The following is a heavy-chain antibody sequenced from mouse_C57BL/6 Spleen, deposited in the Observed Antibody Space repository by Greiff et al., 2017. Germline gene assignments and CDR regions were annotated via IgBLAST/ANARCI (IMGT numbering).Heavy chain of an antibody. CDR1: GYTFTSYW. CDR3: ARSVSPEAWFAY. V-gene: IGHV1-69*01. CDR2: IDPSDSYT. J-gene: IGHJ3*01. Sequence: QVQLQQPGAELVMPGASVKLSCKASGYTFTSYWMHWVKQRPGQGLEWIGEIDPSDSYTNSNQKFKGKSTLTVDKSSSTAYMQRSSLTSEDSAVYYCARSVSPEAWFAYWGQGTLVTVSA.